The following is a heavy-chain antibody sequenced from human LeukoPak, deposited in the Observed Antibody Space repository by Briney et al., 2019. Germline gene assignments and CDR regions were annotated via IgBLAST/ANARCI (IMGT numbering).Heavy chain of an antibody. D-gene: IGHD3-10*01. CDR1: GGSISSSSYY. J-gene: IGHJ5*02. CDR2: IYYSGST. V-gene: IGHV4-39*07. Sequence: PSETLSLTCTVSGGSISSSSYYWGWIRQPPGKGLEWIGSIYYSGSTYYNPSLKSRVTISVDTSKNQLSLKLSSVTAADTAVYYCARTIITMVRGALNWFDPWGQGTLVTVSS. CDR3: ARTIITMVRGALNWFDP.